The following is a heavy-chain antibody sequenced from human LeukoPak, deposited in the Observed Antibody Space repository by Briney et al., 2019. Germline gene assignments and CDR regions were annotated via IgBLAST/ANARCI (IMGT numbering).Heavy chain of an antibody. CDR1: GYTFTGYY. J-gene: IGHJ5*02. D-gene: IGHD3-22*01. V-gene: IGHV1-2*02. Sequence: ASVKVSCKASGYTFTGYYMHWVRQAPGQGLEWMGWINPNSGGTNYAQKFQGRVTMTRDTSISTAYMELSRLRSDDTAVYYCARDPLGDSSGYYLNWFDPWGQGTLVTVSS. CDR3: ARDPLGDSSGYYLNWFDP. CDR2: INPNSGGT.